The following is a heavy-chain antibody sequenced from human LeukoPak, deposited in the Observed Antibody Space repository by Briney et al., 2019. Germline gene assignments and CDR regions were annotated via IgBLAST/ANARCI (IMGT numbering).Heavy chain of an antibody. D-gene: IGHD3-22*01. V-gene: IGHV1-69*01. J-gene: IGHJ4*02. Sequence: SVKVSCKASGGTFSSYAISWVRQAPGQGLEWMGGIIPIFGTANYAQKFQGRVTITADESTSTAYMELSSLRSEDTAVYYCAMYYYDSSGYYYASYYSDYWGQGTLVTVSS. CDR1: GGTFSSYA. CDR3: AMYYYDSSGYYYASYYSDY. CDR2: IIPIFGTA.